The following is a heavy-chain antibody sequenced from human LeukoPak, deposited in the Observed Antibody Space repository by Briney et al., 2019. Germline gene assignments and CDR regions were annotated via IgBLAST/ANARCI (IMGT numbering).Heavy chain of an antibody. J-gene: IGHJ6*02. CDR3: ARDTDILTGYRADYYYYGMDV. CDR1: GYTFTGYY. Sequence: GASVKVSCKASGYTFTGYYMHWVRQAPGQGLEWMGWINPNSGGTNYAQKFQGRVTMTRDTSISTAYMELSRLRSDDTAVYYCARDTDILTGYRADYYYYGMDVWGQGTTVTVSS. V-gene: IGHV1-2*02. CDR2: INPNSGGT. D-gene: IGHD3-9*01.